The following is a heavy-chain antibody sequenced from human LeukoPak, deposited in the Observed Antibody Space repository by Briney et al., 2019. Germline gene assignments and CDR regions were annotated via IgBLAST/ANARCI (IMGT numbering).Heavy chain of an antibody. CDR3: ARGFYGSGSYSSPGFHAFDV. CDR1: GDSISSYY. V-gene: IGHV4-59*12. Sequence: KPSETLSLTCTVSGDSISSYYWSWIRQPPGKGLEWIGEIYHSGSTDYNPSLESRVTISVDKSKNQFSLKLSSVTAADTSVYYCARGFYGSGSYSSPGFHAFDVWGQGTMVTVSS. CDR2: IYHSGST. D-gene: IGHD3-10*01. J-gene: IGHJ3*01.